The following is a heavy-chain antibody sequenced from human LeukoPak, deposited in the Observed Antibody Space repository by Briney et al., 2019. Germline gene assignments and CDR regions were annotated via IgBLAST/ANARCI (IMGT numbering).Heavy chain of an antibody. J-gene: IGHJ4*02. CDR3: ARDDCSTTPCYAY. CDR2: IWYDGSKT. Sequence: SGGSLRLSCTTSVFTFTNYCINWVRQAPGKGLEWVAAIWYDGSKTSYTDSVKGRFTVSRDISKNTVYLQMNGLKAEDTAVYYCARDDCSTTPCYAYWGQGTLVTVSS. CDR1: VFTFTNYC. V-gene: IGHV3-33*01. D-gene: IGHD2-2*01.